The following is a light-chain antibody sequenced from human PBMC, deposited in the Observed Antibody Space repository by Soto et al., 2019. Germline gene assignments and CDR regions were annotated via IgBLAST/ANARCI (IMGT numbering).Light chain of an antibody. CDR1: QSTSSH. CDR2: AAS. Sequence: DIQMTQSPSSLSASVGDRVTITCRASQSTSSHLHWYQQKPGKAPKLLIYAASTLHSGVPSRFSGSGSGTDFTFTISSLQPEDIAIYYCQQSYSSPRTFGQGTRVEIK. CDR3: QQSYSSPRT. V-gene: IGKV1-39*01. J-gene: IGKJ1*01.